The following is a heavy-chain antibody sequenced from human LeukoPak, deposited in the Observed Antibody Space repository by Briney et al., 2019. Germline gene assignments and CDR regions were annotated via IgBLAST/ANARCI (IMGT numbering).Heavy chain of an antibody. CDR3: ARDLSSYFDY. CDR2: ISSSNTYI. Sequence: PGGSLRLSCAASGFTFTTYSMDWVRQAPGKGLEWVSSISSSNTYIYYADSVKGRFTISRNNAVNSVYLQMSSLSAEDTALYFCARDLSSYFDYWAREPWSPSPQ. J-gene: IGHJ4*02. V-gene: IGHV3-21*01. D-gene: IGHD6-13*01. CDR1: GFTFTTYS.